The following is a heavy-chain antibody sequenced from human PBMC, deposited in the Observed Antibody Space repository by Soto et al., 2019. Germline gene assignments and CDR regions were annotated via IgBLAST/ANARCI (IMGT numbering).Heavy chain of an antibody. V-gene: IGHV3-7*01. CDR1: GFTFSIYW. J-gene: IGHJ5*02. D-gene: IGHD3-9*01. CDR2: IKQDGSEK. CDR3: ARDLWQYYDILTGYSNWFDP. Sequence: PGGSLGLSCAASGFTFSIYWMSWVRQAPGKGLEWVANIKQDGSEKYYVDSVKGRFTISRDNAKNSLYLQMNSLRAEDTAVYYCARDLWQYYDILTGYSNWFDPWGQGTLVTVSS.